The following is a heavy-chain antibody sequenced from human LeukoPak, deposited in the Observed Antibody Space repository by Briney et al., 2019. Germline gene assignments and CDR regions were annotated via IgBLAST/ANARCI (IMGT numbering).Heavy chain of an antibody. J-gene: IGHJ4*02. V-gene: IGHV4-39*01. D-gene: IGHD4-11*01. CDR3: ARLYIPGYFDY. Sequence: GSLRLSCAASGFTFSDYYMAWIRQPPGKGLEWIGTIYYSGSTYYNASLKSRVTISVDTSKNQFSLKLSSVTAADTAVYYCARLYIPGYFDYWGQGISATVSS. CDR2: IYYSGST. CDR1: GFTFSDYY.